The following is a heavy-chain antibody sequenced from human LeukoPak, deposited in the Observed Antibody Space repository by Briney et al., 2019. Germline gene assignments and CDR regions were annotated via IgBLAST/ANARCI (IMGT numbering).Heavy chain of an antibody. CDR3: ASSTVTEGGGPSYYVDY. CDR1: GGSFSGYY. D-gene: IGHD4-17*01. V-gene: IGHV4-34*01. J-gene: IGHJ4*02. CDR2: INHSGST. Sequence: SETLSLTCAVYGGSFSGYYWSWIRQPPGKGLEWIGEINHSGSTNYNPSLKSRVTISVDTSKNQFSLKLSSVTAADTAVYYCASSTVTEGGGPSYYVDYWGQGTLVTVSS.